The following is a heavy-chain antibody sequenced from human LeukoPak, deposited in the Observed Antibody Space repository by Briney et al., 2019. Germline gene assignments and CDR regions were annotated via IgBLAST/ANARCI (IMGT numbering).Heavy chain of an antibody. J-gene: IGHJ6*02. CDR1: GFTFSSYW. V-gene: IGHV3-74*01. CDR3: ARDSSSYWYYYYGMDV. Sequence: PGGSLRLSYAASGFTFSSYWMHWVRQAPGKGLVWVSRINSDGSSTSYADSVKGRFTISRDNAKNTLYLQMNSLRAEDTAVYYCARDSSSYWYYYYGMDVWGQGTTVTVSS. D-gene: IGHD6-13*01. CDR2: INSDGSST.